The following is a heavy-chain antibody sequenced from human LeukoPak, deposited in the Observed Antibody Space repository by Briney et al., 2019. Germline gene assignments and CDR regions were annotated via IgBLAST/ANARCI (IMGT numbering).Heavy chain of an antibody. J-gene: IGHJ4*02. Sequence: GRSLRLSCAASGFTFSSYGMHWVRQAPGKGLEWVAVISYDGSNKYYADSVKGRFTISRGNSKNTLYLQMNSLRAEDTAVYYCAKVGGGSCFDYWGQGTLVTVSS. V-gene: IGHV3-30*18. CDR1: GFTFSSYG. CDR2: ISYDGSNK. CDR3: AKVGGGSCFDY. D-gene: IGHD2-15*01.